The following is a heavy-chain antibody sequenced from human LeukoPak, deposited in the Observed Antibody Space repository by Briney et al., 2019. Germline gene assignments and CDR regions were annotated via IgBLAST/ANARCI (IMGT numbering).Heavy chain of an antibody. J-gene: IGHJ6*03. CDR1: GGSISSYY. CDR3: ARHQSLYYYYYYMDV. Sequence: SETLSLTCTVSGGSISSYYWSWIRQPAGKGLEWIGRIYTSGSTNYNPSLKSRVTISVDTSKNQFSLKLSSVTAADTAVYYCARHQSLYYYYYYMDVWGKGTTVTISS. CDR2: IYTSGST. V-gene: IGHV4-4*07.